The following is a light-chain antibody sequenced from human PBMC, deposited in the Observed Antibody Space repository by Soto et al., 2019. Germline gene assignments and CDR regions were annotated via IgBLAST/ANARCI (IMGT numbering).Light chain of an antibody. CDR2: DNT. Sequence: QSVLTQPPSVSGAPGQRVTISCTGSSSNIGAGYEVHWYQQPPGAAPKLLIYDNTNRPSGVPDRFSGSKSGTSASLAITGLQAEDEADYYCAAWDDSLNGPVFGTGTSHRP. V-gene: IGLV1-40*01. CDR1: SSNIGAGYE. CDR3: AAWDDSLNGPV. J-gene: IGLJ1*01.